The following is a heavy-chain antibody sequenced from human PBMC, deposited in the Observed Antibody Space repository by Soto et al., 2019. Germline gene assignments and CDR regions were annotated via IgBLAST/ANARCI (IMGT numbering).Heavy chain of an antibody. D-gene: IGHD4-4*01. CDR1: GLTFSGYG. Sequence: EVQLLESGGGLVQPGGSLRLSCAASGLTFSGYGMSWVRQAPGTGLEWVSAISGSGSTTYYADSVKGRFTISRDDSKNILFLQMNRLRAEDTAGYYCVTRSRGLQSSPPRLDSWGQGTLVTVSS. V-gene: IGHV3-23*01. J-gene: IGHJ4*02. CDR2: ISGSGSTT. CDR3: VTRSRGLQSSPPRLDS.